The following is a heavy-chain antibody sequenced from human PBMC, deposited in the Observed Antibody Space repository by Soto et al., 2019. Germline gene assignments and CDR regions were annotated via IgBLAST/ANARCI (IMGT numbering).Heavy chain of an antibody. V-gene: IGHV4-39*01. Sequence: SETLSLTCSASSASLSSSTYYWSWIRQPPGRGPEWIGSIYYSGNTYYKPSLKSRVSISIDTSRNQFSLKLTSVTAADTGVYYCASSSPFHYWGPGILVTVSS. CDR3: ASSSPFHY. CDR2: IYYSGNT. J-gene: IGHJ4*02. D-gene: IGHD6-6*01. CDR1: SASLSSSTYY.